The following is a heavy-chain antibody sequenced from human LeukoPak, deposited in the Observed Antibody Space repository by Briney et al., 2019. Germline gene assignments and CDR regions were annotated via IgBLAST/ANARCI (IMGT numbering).Heavy chain of an antibody. D-gene: IGHD1-26*01. V-gene: IGHV3-33*01. CDR1: GFTFSSYG. Sequence: GRSLRLSCAASGFTFSSYGMHWVPQAPGKGLEWVAVIWYDGSNKYYADSVKGRFTISRDNSKNTLYLQMNSLRAEDTAVYYCARGIVGVDYFDYWGQGTLVTVSS. CDR2: IWYDGSNK. J-gene: IGHJ4*02. CDR3: ARGIVGVDYFDY.